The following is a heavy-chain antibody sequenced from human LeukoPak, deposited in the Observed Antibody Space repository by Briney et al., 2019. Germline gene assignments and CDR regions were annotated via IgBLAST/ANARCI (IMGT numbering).Heavy chain of an antibody. V-gene: IGHV4-4*02. J-gene: IGHJ3*02. D-gene: IGHD3-22*01. CDR2: IYHSGST. Sequence: SETLSLTCAVSGGSISSSNWWSWVRQPPGKGLEWIGEIYHSGSTNYNPSLKSRVTISVDASKNQFSLKLSSVTAADTAVYYCAREASDSSGYYGGTPFDIWGQGTMVTVSS. CDR1: GGSISSSNW. CDR3: AREASDSSGYYGGTPFDI.